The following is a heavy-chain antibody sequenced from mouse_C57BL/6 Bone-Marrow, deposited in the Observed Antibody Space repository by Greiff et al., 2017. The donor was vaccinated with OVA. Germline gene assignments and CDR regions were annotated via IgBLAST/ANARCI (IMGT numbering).Heavy chain of an antibody. D-gene: IGHD1-1*01. J-gene: IGHJ4*01. Sequence: QVQLKQSGAELMKPGASVKLSCKATGYTFTGYWLEWVKQRPGHGLEWIGENLPGSGSTNSNEKFKGKDNLTSATSSNTAYMQRSSLTTEDSAIYYCARDGSSPYAMDYWGQGTSVTVSS. CDR3: ARDGSSPYAMDY. CDR1: GYTFTGYW. CDR2: NLPGSGST. V-gene: IGHV1-9*01.